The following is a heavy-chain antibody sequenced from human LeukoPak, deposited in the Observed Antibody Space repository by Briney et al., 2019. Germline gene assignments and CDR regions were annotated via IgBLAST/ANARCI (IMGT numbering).Heavy chain of an antibody. V-gene: IGHV4-34*01. CDR1: GGSFSGYY. Sequence: SETLSLTCAVYGGSFSGYYWSWIRQPPVKGLEWIGEINHSGSTNYNPSLKSRVTISVDTSKNQFSLKLSSVTAADTAVYYCARFTNYGSGSYQVVGFDYWGQGTLVTVSS. D-gene: IGHD3-10*01. CDR3: ARFTNYGSGSYQVVGFDY. CDR2: INHSGST. J-gene: IGHJ4*02.